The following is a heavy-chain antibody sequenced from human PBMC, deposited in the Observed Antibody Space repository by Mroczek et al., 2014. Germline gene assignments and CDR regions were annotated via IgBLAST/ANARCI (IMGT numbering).Heavy chain of an antibody. CDR1: GYTFTSYG. Sequence: QVQLVQSGAEVKKPGASVKVSCKASGYTFTSYGIGWVRQAPGQGLEWMGWISAYNGNTNYAQKLQGRVTMTTDTSTSTAYMELRSLRSDDTAVYYCASTLESQNYYYYGMDVWGQGTTVTVS. CDR3: ASTLESQNYYYYGMDV. V-gene: IGHV1-18*01. J-gene: IGHJ6*02. CDR2: ISAYNGNT. D-gene: IGHD1-1*01.